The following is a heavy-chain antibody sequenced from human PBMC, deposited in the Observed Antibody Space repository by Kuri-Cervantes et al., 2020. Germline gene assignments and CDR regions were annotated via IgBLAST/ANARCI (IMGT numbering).Heavy chain of an antibody. V-gene: IGHV3-21*04. D-gene: IGHD2-21*01. CDR2: ISSSSSYI. CDR1: GITFSSYS. CDR3: ATESPYWYFDL. Sequence: GESLEIYCAASGITFSSYSMNWVRPAPGKGLEWVSSISSSSSYIYYADSVKGRFTISRDNAKNSLYLQMNSLRAEDTAVYYCATESPYWYFDLWGRGTLVTVSS. J-gene: IGHJ2*01.